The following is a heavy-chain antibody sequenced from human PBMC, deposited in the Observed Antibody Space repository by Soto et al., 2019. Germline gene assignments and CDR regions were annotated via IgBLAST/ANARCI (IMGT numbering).Heavy chain of an antibody. Sequence: SETLSLTCTVSCGSVSSGSYYWSWIRQPPGKGLEWIGYIYYSGSTNYNPSLKSRVTISVDTSKNQFSLKLSSVTAADTAVYYCARDPRRTVTTGGYWGQGTLVTVS. J-gene: IGHJ4*02. V-gene: IGHV4-61*01. CDR1: CGSVSSGSYY. CDR2: IYYSGST. D-gene: IGHD4-17*01. CDR3: ARDPRRTVTTGGY.